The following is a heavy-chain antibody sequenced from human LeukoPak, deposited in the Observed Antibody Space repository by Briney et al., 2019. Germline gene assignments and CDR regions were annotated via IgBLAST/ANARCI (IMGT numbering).Heavy chain of an antibody. CDR3: ARVYGSGVNV. Sequence: GGSLRLSCAASGFSFSSSWMHWVRQAPGKGLVWVSRMNSDGSITTYADSVKGRFTISRDNAKNTLYLQMNSLRAEDTAVYYCARVYGSGVNVWGQGTTVTVSS. J-gene: IGHJ6*02. CDR1: GFSFSSSW. D-gene: IGHD3-10*01. V-gene: IGHV3-74*01. CDR2: MNSDGSIT.